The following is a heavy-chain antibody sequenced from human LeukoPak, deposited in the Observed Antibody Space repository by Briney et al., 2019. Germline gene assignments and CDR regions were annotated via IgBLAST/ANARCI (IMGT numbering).Heavy chain of an antibody. Sequence: GRSLRLSCAASGFTFSSYAMHWVRQAPGKGLKWVSTISGSSVTTYYADSVKGRFTISRDNSKNTLYLQMNSLRAEDTAVYYCAKLDYYGNYWGQGTLVTVSS. D-gene: IGHD3-10*01. CDR3: AKLDYYGNY. CDR1: GFTFSSYA. J-gene: IGHJ4*02. V-gene: IGHV3-23*01. CDR2: ISGSSVTT.